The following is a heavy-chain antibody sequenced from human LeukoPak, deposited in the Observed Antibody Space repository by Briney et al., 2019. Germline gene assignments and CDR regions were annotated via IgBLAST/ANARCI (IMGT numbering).Heavy chain of an antibody. J-gene: IGHJ4*02. V-gene: IGHV1-69*04. CDR1: GGTFSSYA. CDR3: ASKGPNYYGSGSYLFDY. CDR2: IIPILGTA. Sequence: SVKVSCKASGGTFSSYAISWVRQAPGQGLEWMGRIIPILGTANYAQKFQGRVTITADKSTSTAYMELSSLRSEDTAVYYCASKGPNYYGSGSYLFDYWGQGTLVTVSS. D-gene: IGHD3-10*01.